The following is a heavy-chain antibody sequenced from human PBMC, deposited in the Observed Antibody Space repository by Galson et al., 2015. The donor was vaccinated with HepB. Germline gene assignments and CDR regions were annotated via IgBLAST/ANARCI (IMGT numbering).Heavy chain of an antibody. V-gene: IGHV3-23*01. Sequence: SLRLSCAASGFTFSSYAMSWVRQAPGKGLEWVSAISGSGGSTYYADSVKGRFTISRDNSKNTLYLQMNSLRAEDTAVYYCAVAGTGRREHFDYWGQGTLVTVSS. CDR2: ISGSGGST. J-gene: IGHJ4*02. CDR3: AVAGTGRREHFDY. CDR1: GFTFSSYA. D-gene: IGHD6-19*01.